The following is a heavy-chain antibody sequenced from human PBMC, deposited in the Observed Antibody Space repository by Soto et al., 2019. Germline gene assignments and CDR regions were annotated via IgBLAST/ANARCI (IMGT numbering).Heavy chain of an antibody. CDR3: VRDPGQQTRVDF. CDR1: GFTFTAYA. Sequence: QVQLVESGGGVVQPGKSLRLSCAASGFTFTAYALHWVRQAPGKGLEWVAAVSSDESDKFYADSVRGRFTISRDNSKNTLYLQIHDMRPADTAVYFCVRDPGQQTRVDFWGQGTLVTVPS. V-gene: IGHV3-30*04. D-gene: IGHD3-10*01. CDR2: VSSDESDK. J-gene: IGHJ4*02.